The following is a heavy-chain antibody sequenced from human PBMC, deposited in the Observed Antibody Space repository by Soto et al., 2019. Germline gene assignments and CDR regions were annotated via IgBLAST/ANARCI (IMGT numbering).Heavy chain of an antibody. V-gene: IGHV3-33*01. Sequence: PGGSLRLSCAASGFTFSSYGMHWVRQAPGKGLEWGAVIWYDGSNKYYADSVKGRFTISRDNSKNTLYLQMNSLRAEDTAVYYCARDDDGSAYYPLLWYWGQGTLVTVSS. J-gene: IGHJ4*02. D-gene: IGHD3-22*01. CDR3: ARDDDGSAYYPLLWY. CDR2: IWYDGSNK. CDR1: GFTFSSYG.